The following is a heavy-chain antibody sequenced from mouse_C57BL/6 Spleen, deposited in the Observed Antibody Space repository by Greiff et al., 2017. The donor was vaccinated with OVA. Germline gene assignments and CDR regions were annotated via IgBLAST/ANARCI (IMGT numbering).Heavy chain of an antibody. CDR2: IYPSDSET. J-gene: IGHJ4*01. CDR3: ARGDYDGGYYYAMDY. V-gene: IGHV1-61*01. CDR1: GYTFTSYW. D-gene: IGHD2-4*01. Sequence: VQLQQSGAELVRPGSSVKLSCKASGYTFTSYWMDWVKQRPGQGLEWIGNIYPSDSETHYNQKFKDKATLTVDKSSSTAYMQLSSLTSEDSAVYYCARGDYDGGYYYAMDYWGQGTSVTVSS.